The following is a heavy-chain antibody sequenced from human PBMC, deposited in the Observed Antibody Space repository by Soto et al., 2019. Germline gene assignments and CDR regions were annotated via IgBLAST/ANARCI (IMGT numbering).Heavy chain of an antibody. V-gene: IGHV4-34*01. CDR3: ARRLYYYDSSGYYYGSIGYYYYGMDV. CDR2: INHSGST. CDR1: GGSFSGYY. D-gene: IGHD3-22*01. J-gene: IGHJ6*02. Sequence: QVQLQQWGAGLLKPSETLSLTCAVYGGSFSGYYWSWIRQPPGKGLEWIGEINHSGSTNYNPSLKSRVTISVDTSKNQFPLKLSSVTAADTAVYYCARRLYYYDSSGYYYGSIGYYYYGMDVWGQGTTVTVSS.